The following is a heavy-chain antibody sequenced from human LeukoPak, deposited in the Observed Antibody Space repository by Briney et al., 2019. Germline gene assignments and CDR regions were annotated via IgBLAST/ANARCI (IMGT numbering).Heavy chain of an antibody. D-gene: IGHD4-23*01. Sequence: PGGSLSLSCAASGFTFDDYDMSWVRQAPGKGLEWVSNINWNGNYIGYAESVKGRFTISRDNSKNTLYLQMNSLRAEDTAVYYCAKDRGYGGLSAFDIWGQGTMVTVSS. V-gene: IGHV3-20*04. CDR2: INWNGNYI. CDR1: GFTFDDYD. J-gene: IGHJ3*02. CDR3: AKDRGYGGLSAFDI.